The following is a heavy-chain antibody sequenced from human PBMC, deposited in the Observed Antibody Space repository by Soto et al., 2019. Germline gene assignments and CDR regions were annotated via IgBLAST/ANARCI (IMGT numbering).Heavy chain of an antibody. J-gene: IGHJ4*02. CDR1: EFSVSDNY. CDR3: KSRDY. Sequence: EVQLVESGGGLVLPGGSLRLAGAASEFSVSDNYMNWVRQAPGKGLEWVAVIFSGGSTNYADSVKGRFTISRLKSENTLYLQMSSLRPEDTAVYFCKSRDYWGRGTLVTVSS. CDR2: IFSGGST. V-gene: IGHV3-53*04.